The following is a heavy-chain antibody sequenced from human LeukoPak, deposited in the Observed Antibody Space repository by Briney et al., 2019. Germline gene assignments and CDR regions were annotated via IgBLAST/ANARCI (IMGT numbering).Heavy chain of an antibody. J-gene: IGHJ4*02. CDR3: AKARGVTYGTYYFDY. Sequence: HPGGSLRLSCAASGFSFSSYAMNWVRQAPGKGLEWVSISGSGGNTYYADSVKGRFTISRDNSKNTLYLQMNSLRAEDTAVYYCAKARGVTYGTYYFDYWGQGTLVTVSS. D-gene: IGHD1-1*01. CDR2: ISGSGGNT. CDR1: GFSFSSYA. V-gene: IGHV3-23*01.